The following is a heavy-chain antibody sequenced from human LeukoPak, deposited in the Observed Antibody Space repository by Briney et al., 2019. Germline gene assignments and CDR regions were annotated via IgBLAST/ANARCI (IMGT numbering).Heavy chain of an antibody. D-gene: IGHD3-10*01. CDR3: ARLLLWFGDQLVY. CDR1: GFTFSSYW. V-gene: IGHV3-7*03. J-gene: IGHJ4*02. CDR2: INQDGSEK. Sequence: GGSLRLSCAASGFTFSSYWMSWVRQAPGKGLEWVANINQDGSEKYYVDSVKGRFTISRDNAKTSLYLQMNSLRAEDTAVYYCARLLLWFGDQLVYWGQRSMVSVSS.